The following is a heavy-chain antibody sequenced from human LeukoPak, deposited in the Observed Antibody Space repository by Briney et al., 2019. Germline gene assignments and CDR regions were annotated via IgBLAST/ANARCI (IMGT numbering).Heavy chain of an antibody. Sequence: SETLSLTCTVSGGSISSGSYYWSWIRQPAGKGLEWIGRIYTSGSTYYNPSLKSRVTISVDTSKNQFSLKLSSVTAADTAVYYCASRYYDYVWGSYRSPFDYWGQGTLVTVSS. D-gene: IGHD3-16*02. V-gene: IGHV4-61*02. CDR1: GGSISSGSYY. CDR3: ASRYYDYVWGSYRSPFDY. J-gene: IGHJ4*02. CDR2: IYTSGST.